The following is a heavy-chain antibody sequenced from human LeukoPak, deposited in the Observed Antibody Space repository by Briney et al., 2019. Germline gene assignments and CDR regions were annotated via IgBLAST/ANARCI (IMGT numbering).Heavy chain of an antibody. D-gene: IGHD6-13*01. CDR2: IYHSGST. CDR3: ARGLIAAAVYFDY. V-gene: IGHV4-38-2*01. CDR1: GCSISSGYY. Sequence: SETLSLTCAVSGCSISSGYYWGWIRQPPGKGLEWIGSIYHSGSTYYNPSLKSRVTISVDTSKNQFSLKLSSVTAADTAVYYCARGLIAAAVYFDYWGQGTLVTVSS. J-gene: IGHJ4*02.